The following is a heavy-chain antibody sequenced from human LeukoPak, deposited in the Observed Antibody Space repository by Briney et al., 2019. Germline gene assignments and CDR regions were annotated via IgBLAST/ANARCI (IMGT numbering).Heavy chain of an antibody. V-gene: IGHV3-48*01. CDR2: ISTTSSTI. D-gene: IGHD3-9*01. Sequence: PGGSLRLSCAASGFTFSSYSMNWVRQSPGKGLEWVSYISTTSSTIYYADSVKGRFTISRDNAKNSLYLQMNSLRAEDTAVYYCARGSTNYDILTGYYLLWGQGTLVTVSS. CDR3: ARGSTNYDILTGYYLL. CDR1: GFTFSSYS. J-gene: IGHJ4*02.